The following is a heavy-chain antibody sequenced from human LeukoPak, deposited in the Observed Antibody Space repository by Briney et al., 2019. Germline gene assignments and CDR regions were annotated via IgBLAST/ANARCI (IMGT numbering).Heavy chain of an antibody. CDR2: TRNKANSYTT. CDR3: AREWEDYDSSGYYYFDY. D-gene: IGHD3-22*01. V-gene: IGHV3-72*01. CDR1: GFTFNKYW. Sequence: WGSLRLSCVVSGFTFNKYWMSWVRQAPGKGLEWVGRTRNKANSYTTEYAAPVKGRFTISRDDSKNSLYLQMNTLKTEDTAVYYCAREWEDYDSSGYYYFDYWGQGTLVTVSS. J-gene: IGHJ4*02.